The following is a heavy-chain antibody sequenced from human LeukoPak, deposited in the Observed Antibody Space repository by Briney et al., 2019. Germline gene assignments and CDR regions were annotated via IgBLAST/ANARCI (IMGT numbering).Heavy chain of an antibody. D-gene: IGHD1-26*01. Sequence: PGGSLTLSCAASGFTFSRYAMSWVRQAPGKGVEGVSAISGSGGRTYYADSVKGGFTISRDNSKNTLYLRMNILRAEDTAVYYCAKDRWVRELPDYGGQGTLATVS. CDR3: AKDRWVRELPDY. J-gene: IGHJ4*02. CDR2: ISGSGGRT. V-gene: IGHV3-23*01. CDR1: GFTFSRYA.